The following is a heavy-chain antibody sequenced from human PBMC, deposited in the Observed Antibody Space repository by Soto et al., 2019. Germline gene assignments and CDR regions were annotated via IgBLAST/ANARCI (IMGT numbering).Heavy chain of an antibody. J-gene: IGHJ5*02. CDR3: ARDRNGNYFDP. CDR1: GESINSGGYH. D-gene: IGHD2-8*01. V-gene: IGHV4-31*03. CDR2: IYYSGST. Sequence: SETLSLTCTVSGESINSGGYHWTWIRQHPGKGLEWIGYIYYSGSTYYNPSLKSRVTMSIDTSKNQFSLRLRSVTAADTAVYYCARDRNGNYFDPWGQGTQVTVSS.